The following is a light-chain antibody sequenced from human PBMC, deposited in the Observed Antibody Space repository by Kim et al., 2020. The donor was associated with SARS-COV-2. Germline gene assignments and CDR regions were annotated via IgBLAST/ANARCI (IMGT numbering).Light chain of an antibody. V-gene: IGKV3-15*01. Sequence: DIVMTQSPDTATVSPGERVTLSCRASQSVGGSLAWYQQRPGRTPALLIYGASTRPTGVPARFSGSGSGTDFTLTITRVESEDSALYFCQLYIGWPNSFGPGTKLEI. CDR3: QLYIGWPNS. CDR1: QSVGGS. CDR2: GAS. J-gene: IGKJ2*03.